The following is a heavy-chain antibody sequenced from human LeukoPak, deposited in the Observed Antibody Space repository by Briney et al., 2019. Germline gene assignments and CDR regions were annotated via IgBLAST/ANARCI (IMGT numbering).Heavy chain of an antibody. CDR2: INPSGGST. V-gene: IGHV1-46*01. CDR3: ARAYFDWSLPSVPFDY. D-gene: IGHD3-9*01. J-gene: IGHJ4*02. Sequence: ASVKVSCKSYGYTFTSYFMHWVRQAPGQGLEWMGIINPSGGSTNYAQKFQGRVTMTRDTSTSTAYMELSRLRSDDTAVYYCARAYFDWSLPSVPFDYWGQGTLVTVSS. CDR1: GYTFTSYF.